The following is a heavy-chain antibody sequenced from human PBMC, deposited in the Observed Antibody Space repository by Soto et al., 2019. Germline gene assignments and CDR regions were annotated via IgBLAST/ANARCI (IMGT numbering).Heavy chain of an antibody. Sequence: GASVKVSCKTSGYTFSNYGITWVRQAPGQPLEWLGWISLYSDGTNYAQRFQGRVSMTTDTSTTTASMELMSLSSDGTAVYCCARVGPGDEAWFGPCGKRRRFTVSS. V-gene: IGHV1-18*01. CDR3: ARVGPGDEAWFGP. CDR2: ISLYSDGT. CDR1: GYTFSNYG. J-gene: IGHJ5*02. D-gene: IGHD2-2*01.